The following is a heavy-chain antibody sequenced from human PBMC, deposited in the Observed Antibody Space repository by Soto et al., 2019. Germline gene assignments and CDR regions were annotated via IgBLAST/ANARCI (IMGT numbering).Heavy chain of an antibody. Sequence: EVQLLESGGGLVQPGGSLRLSCVVSGFTFSNYAMSWVRKTPGKGLEWVSGITSDGSTTWYADFVEGRFTISRDNSKNTVYLQLNSPRGEDAAVYFCAKGGSSGWPGEEDFWGQGTMVTVSS. CDR1: GFTFSNYA. V-gene: IGHV3-23*01. CDR2: ITSDGSTT. CDR3: AKGGSSGWPGEEDF. J-gene: IGHJ4*02. D-gene: IGHD6-19*01.